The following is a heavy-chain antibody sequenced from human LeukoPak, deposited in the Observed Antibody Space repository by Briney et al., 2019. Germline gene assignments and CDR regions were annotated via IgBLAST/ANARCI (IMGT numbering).Heavy chain of an antibody. J-gene: IGHJ4*02. CDR2: ISWNSGSI. V-gene: IGHV3-9*01. CDR1: GFIFDDYA. CDR3: AKAQEPIAVASYYFDS. D-gene: IGHD6-19*01. Sequence: QPGGSLRLSCAASGFIFDDYAMHWVRQVPGKGLEWVSAISWNSGSIGYADSVKGRFTISRDNAKNSLYLQMNSLRAEDTALYYCAKAQEPIAVASYYFDSWGQGTLVTVSS.